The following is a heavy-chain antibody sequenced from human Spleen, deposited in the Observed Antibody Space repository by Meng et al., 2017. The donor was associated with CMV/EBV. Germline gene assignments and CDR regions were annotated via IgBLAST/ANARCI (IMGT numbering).Heavy chain of an antibody. CDR1: GYTFTSYA. CDR3: ARDKIAVAGITGDY. V-gene: IGHV7-4-1*02. Sequence: QVPGVKSGAERKKPGASVKVSCKASGYTFTSYAMNWVRQAPGQGLEWMGWINTNTGNPTYAQGFTGRFVFSLDTSVSTAYLQISSLKAEDTAVYYCARDKIAVAGITGDYWGQGTLVTVSS. CDR2: INTNTGNP. D-gene: IGHD6-19*01. J-gene: IGHJ4*02.